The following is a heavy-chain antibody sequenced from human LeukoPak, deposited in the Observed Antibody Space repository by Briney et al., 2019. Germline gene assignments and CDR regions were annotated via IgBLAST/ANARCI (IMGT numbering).Heavy chain of an antibody. V-gene: IGHV4-30-4*08. Sequence: SQTLSLTGTVSGGAISSGDYYWSWIRQPPGKGLEWIGYIYYSGSTYYNPCLKRRVTISVDTYKNQFSLKLSSVTAADPAVYYCDSGGSNYDYGGKSWYYFDYWGQGTLVTVSS. D-gene: IGHD4-23*01. CDR3: DSGGSNYDYGGKSWYYFDY. CDR2: IYYSGST. J-gene: IGHJ4*02. CDR1: GGAISSGDYY.